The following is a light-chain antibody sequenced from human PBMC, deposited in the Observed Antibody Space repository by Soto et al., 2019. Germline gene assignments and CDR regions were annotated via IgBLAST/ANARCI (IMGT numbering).Light chain of an antibody. J-gene: IGLJ3*02. Sequence: QSVLTQPPSASGSPGQSVTISCTGTSTNVGGYNYVSWYQQYPGRAPKLIIYEVTKRPSGVPDRFSGSKSGNTASLTVSGLQADDEADYYCSSYSASNNCYFVFGGGTKLTVL. V-gene: IGLV2-8*01. CDR1: STNVGGYNY. CDR3: SSYSASNNCYFV. CDR2: EVT.